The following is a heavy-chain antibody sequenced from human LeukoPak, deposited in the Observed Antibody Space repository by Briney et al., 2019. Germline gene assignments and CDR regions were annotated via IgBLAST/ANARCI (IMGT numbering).Heavy chain of an antibody. V-gene: IGHV4-59*11. CDR2: IYYSGST. J-gene: IGHJ6*03. D-gene: IGHD3-22*01. CDR3: AREGNYYDSSGYYYYMDV. CDR1: GGSISSHY. Sequence: SETLSLTCTVSGGSISSHYWSWIRQPPGKGLEWIGYIYYSGSTNYNPSLKSRVTISVDTSKNQFSLKLSSVTAADTAVYYCAREGNYYDSSGYYYYMDVWGKGTTVTVSS.